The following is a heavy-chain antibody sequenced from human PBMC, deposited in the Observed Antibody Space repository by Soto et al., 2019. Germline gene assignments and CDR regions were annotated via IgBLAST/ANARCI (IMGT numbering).Heavy chain of an antibody. CDR2: IYYSGST. D-gene: IGHD3-22*01. CDR3: TRATYYYDSSGYYPGGLDY. CDR1: GGSISSYY. Sequence: SETLSLTCTVSGGSISSYYWSWIRQPPGKGLEWIGYIYYSGSTNYNPSLKSRVTISVDTSKNQFSLKLSSVTAADTAVYYCTRATYYYDSSGYYPGGLDYWGQGTLVTVSS. J-gene: IGHJ4*02. V-gene: IGHV4-59*01.